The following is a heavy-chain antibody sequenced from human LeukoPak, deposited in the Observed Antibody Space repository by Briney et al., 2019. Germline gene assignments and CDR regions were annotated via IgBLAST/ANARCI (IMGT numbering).Heavy chain of an antibody. D-gene: IGHD3-22*01. CDR2: INQSGNI. CDR3: TTGPDYYNSSSYYSRY. Sequence: PGGSLRLSCAASGFTFSNYVMSWIRQSPGKGLEWIGEINQSGNIKHNPSLKSRVTISVDTSKNQFSLRLSSVTAADTAVYYCTTGPDYYNSSSYYSRYWAQGTLVTVSS. V-gene: IGHV4-34*08. CDR1: GFTFSNYV. J-gene: IGHJ4*02.